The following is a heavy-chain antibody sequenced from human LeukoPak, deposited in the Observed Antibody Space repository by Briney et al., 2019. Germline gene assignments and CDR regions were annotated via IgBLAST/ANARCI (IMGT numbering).Heavy chain of an antibody. CDR2: IYQSGSS. CDR3: ARGAYYDTIGGY. CDR1: GYSISSGYY. V-gene: IGHV4-38-2*02. Sequence: PSETLSLTCSVSGYSISSGYYWGWIRQPPGKGLEWIGSIYQSGSSYYNPSLKGRVTISVDASKNQFSLKLSSVTAADTAVYYCARGAYYDTIGGYWGQGTLVTVSS. D-gene: IGHD3-22*01. J-gene: IGHJ4*02.